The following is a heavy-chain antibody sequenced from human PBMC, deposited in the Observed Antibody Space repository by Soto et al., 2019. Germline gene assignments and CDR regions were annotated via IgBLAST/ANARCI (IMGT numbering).Heavy chain of an antibody. J-gene: IGHJ6*02. V-gene: IGHV1-3*01. CDR2: INAGNGNT. Sequence: ASVKVSCKASGYTFTSYAMHWVRQAPGQRLEWMGWINAGNGNTKYSQKFQGRVTITRDTSASTAYMELSSLRSEDTAVYYCARDDVLVPAAMSLRRYYYYGMDVWGQGT. CDR1: GYTFTSYA. D-gene: IGHD2-2*01. CDR3: ARDDVLVPAAMSLRRYYYYGMDV.